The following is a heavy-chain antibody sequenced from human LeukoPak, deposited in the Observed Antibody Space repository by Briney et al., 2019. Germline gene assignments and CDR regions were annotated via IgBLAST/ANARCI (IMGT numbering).Heavy chain of an antibody. CDR2: IKQDGSER. D-gene: IGHD2-15*01. CDR1: GFTISRYW. J-gene: IGHJ5*02. V-gene: IGHV3-7*01. CDR3: ARDGGSDWYDP. Sequence: GGSVRLSCGASGFTISRYWMSWVRQAPGKGLEWVANIKQDGSERTYVDSVKGRFTISRDNAKNSLYLQMNSLRVEDTAMYYCARDGGSDWYDPWGQGTLVTVSS.